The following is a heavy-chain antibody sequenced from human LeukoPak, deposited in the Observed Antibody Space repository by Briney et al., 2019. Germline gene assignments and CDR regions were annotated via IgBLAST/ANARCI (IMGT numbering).Heavy chain of an antibody. CDR1: GFTFSSYA. Sequence: GRSLRLSCAASGFTFSSYAMHWVRQAPGKGLEWVAVISYDGSNKYYAGSVKGRFTISRDNSKNTLYLQMNSLRAEDTAVYYCAREGIAAAVFDYWGQGTLVTVSS. J-gene: IGHJ4*02. CDR3: AREGIAAAVFDY. V-gene: IGHV3-30-3*01. D-gene: IGHD6-13*01. CDR2: ISYDGSNK.